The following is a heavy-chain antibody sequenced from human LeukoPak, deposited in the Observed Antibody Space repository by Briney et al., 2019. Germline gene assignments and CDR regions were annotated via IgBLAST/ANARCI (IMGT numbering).Heavy chain of an antibody. J-gene: IGHJ3*01. CDR2: ISSGSGYI. V-gene: IGHV3-21*01. Sequence: GGSLRLSCAASGFSFSSYTMNWVRQAPGMGLEWVSSISSGSGYIYYADSVKGRFTISRDNAKNSLYLQMNSLRDEDTAVYYCARPESESSGSLGAFDVWGQGTMVTVSS. D-gene: IGHD3-22*01. CDR1: GFSFSSYT. CDR3: ARPESESSGSLGAFDV.